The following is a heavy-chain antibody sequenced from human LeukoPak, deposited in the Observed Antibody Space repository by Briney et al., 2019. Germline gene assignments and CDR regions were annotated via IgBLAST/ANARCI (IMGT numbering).Heavy chain of an antibody. Sequence: GGSLRLSCAASGFTFSSYWMSWVRQAPGKGLEWVANIKQDGSEKYYVDSVKGRFTVSRGYSKNTLYLQMNSLRVEDTALYYCARDLSYFDYWGQGALVTVSS. CDR2: IKQDGSEK. CDR1: GFTFSSYW. CDR3: ARDLSYFDY. D-gene: IGHD2/OR15-2a*01. J-gene: IGHJ4*02. V-gene: IGHV3-7*03.